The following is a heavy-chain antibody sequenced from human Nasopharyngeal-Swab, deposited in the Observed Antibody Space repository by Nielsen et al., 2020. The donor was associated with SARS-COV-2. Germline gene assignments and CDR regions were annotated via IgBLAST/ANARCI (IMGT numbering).Heavy chain of an antibody. CDR2: ISYDGSNK. D-gene: IGHD2-2*01. V-gene: IGHV3-30*03. CDR1: GFTFSSYW. Sequence: GESLKISCAASGFTFSSYWMSWVRQAPGKGLEWVAVISYDGSNKYYADSVKGRFTISRDNSKNTLYLQMNSLRAEDTAVYYCARDFHIVVVPAALDYWGQGTLVTVSS. J-gene: IGHJ4*01. CDR3: ARDFHIVVVPAALDY.